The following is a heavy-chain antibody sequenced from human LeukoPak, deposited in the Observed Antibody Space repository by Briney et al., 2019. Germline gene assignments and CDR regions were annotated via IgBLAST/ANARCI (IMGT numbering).Heavy chain of an antibody. CDR3: ARDTTGFPDDY. CDR2: IWYDGSNK. J-gene: IGHJ4*02. CDR1: GFTFSSYA. D-gene: IGHD4-17*01. Sequence: GGSLRLSCAASGFTFSSYAMSWVRQAPGKGLEWVAVIWYDGSNKYYADSVKGRFTISRDNSKNTLYLQMNSLRAEDTAVYYCARDTTGFPDDYWGQGTLVTVSS. V-gene: IGHV3-33*08.